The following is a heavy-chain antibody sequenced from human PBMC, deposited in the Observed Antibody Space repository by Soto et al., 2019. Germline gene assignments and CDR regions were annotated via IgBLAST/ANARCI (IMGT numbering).Heavy chain of an antibody. D-gene: IGHD1-1*01. CDR1: EGNFSSYG. CDR2: TTYDGGIK. Sequence: GGSLSLSCAAAEGNFSSYGMEWVRLAPGKGLEWVAATTYDGGIKHYVDSVKGRFTISRDNSKNTLYLQMNSLRVEDTATYYCAGALENPYFYYGLNVWGQGTTVTVSS. V-gene: IGHV3-30*03. J-gene: IGHJ6*02. CDR3: AGALENPYFYYGLNV.